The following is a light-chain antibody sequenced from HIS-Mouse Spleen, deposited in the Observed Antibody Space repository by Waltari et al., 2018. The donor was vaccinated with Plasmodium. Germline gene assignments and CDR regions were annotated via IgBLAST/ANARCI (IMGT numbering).Light chain of an antibody. V-gene: IGLV3-10*01. CDR1: ALPKKY. J-gene: IGLJ3*02. CDR3: YSTDSSGNHRV. Sequence: SYELTQPLSVSVSQGQTARITCSGEALPKKYAYWYQQKSGQAPVLVIYEDSKRPSGIPEGFSGSSSGTMATLTISGAQVEDEADYYCYSTDSSGNHRVFGGGTKLTVL. CDR2: EDS.